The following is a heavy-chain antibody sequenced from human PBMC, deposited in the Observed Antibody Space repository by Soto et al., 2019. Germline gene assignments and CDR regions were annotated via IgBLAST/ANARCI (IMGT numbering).Heavy chain of an antibody. Sequence: ASVKVSCKASGGTFSSYAISWVRQAPGQGLEWMGGIIPIFGTANYAQKFQGRVTITADESTSTAYMELSSLRSEDTAVYYCARVGTPYNWFDPWGQGTLVTVSS. CDR1: GGTFSSYA. J-gene: IGHJ5*02. CDR3: ARVGTPYNWFDP. CDR2: IIPIFGTA. D-gene: IGHD2-15*01. V-gene: IGHV1-69*13.